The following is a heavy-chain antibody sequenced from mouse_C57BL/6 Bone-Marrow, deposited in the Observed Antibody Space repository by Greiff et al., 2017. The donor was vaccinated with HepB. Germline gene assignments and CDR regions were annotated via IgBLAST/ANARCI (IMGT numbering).Heavy chain of an antibody. CDR2: ISYSGST. D-gene: IGHD1-1*01. V-gene: IGHV3-1*01. J-gene: IGHJ1*03. Sequence: EVNLVESGPGMVKPSQSLSLTCTVTGYSITSGYDWHWIRHFPGNKLEWMGYISYSGSTNYNPSLKSRISITHDTSKNHFFLKLNSVTTEDTATYYCARDSLYYGSSYWYFDVWGTGTTVTVSS. CDR3: ARDSLYYGSSYWYFDV. CDR1: GYSITSGYD.